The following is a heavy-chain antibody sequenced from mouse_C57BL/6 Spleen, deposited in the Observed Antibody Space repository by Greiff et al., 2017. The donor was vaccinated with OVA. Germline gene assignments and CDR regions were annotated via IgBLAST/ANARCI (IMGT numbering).Heavy chain of an antibody. CDR1: GYTFTSYW. D-gene: IGHD4-1*02. J-gene: IGHJ1*03. CDR3: ARFQLGRGYFDV. CDR2: IHPNSGST. V-gene: IGHV1-64*01. Sequence: QVQLQQPGAELVKPGASVKLSCKASGYTFTSYWMHWVKQRPGQGLEWIGMIHPNSGSTNYNEKFKSKATLTVDKSSSTAYMQLSSLTSEDSAVYYCARFQLGRGYFDVWGTGTTVTVSS.